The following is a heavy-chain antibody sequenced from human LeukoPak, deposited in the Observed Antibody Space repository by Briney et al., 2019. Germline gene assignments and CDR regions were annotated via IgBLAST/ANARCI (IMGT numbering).Heavy chain of an antibody. CDR1: GFTFSSYG. CDR3: AREGPRGNSQFDY. D-gene: IGHD2/OR15-2a*01. J-gene: IGHJ4*02. Sequence: GGSLRLSCAASGFTFSSYGMHWVRQAPGKGLERVAIIWYDGSNEYYADSVKGRLTISRDNSKNTLYLQVNSLRAEDTAVYYCAREGPRGNSQFDYWGQGTLVTVSS. CDR2: IWYDGSNE. V-gene: IGHV3-33*01.